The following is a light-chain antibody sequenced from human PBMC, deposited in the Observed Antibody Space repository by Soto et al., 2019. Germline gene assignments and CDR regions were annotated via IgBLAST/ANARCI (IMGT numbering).Light chain of an antibody. Sequence: DIPMTQSPSSLSASVGDRVTITCRASQDIRSTLGWYQQKPGKAPERLIYGASNLQRGVPSRFSASGSGTEFTLTINSLQPEDFATYYCLQYSNYPVTFGQGTKLEIK. J-gene: IGKJ2*01. CDR2: GAS. V-gene: IGKV1-17*01. CDR3: LQYSNYPVT. CDR1: QDIRST.